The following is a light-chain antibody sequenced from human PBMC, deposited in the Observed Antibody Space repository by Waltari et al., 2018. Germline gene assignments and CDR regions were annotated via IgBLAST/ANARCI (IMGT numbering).Light chain of an antibody. CDR3: QQYNNWPPWT. CDR2: GAS. CDR1: QSVSSN. V-gene: IGKV3-15*01. Sequence: EIVMTQSPATLSVSPGERATLSCWPSQSVSSNLTWYQQKPGQAPRLLIYGASTRATGIPARFSGSGSGTDFTLTISSLQSEDFAVYYCQQYNNWPPWTFGQGTKVEIK. J-gene: IGKJ1*01.